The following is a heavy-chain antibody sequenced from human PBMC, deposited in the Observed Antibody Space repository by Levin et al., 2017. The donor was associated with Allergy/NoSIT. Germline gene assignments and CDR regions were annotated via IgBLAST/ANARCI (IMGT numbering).Heavy chain of an antibody. J-gene: IGHJ4*02. CDR2: LLLFLLSP. CDR3: VRDYMLGIQYY. Sequence: SLRLSCAASGFSFGTYTMNWVRQAPRKGLEWFFSLLLFLLSPSSSSSFKGRFTISRDNAKNAVYLQMASLRVEDTAVYYCVRDYMLGIQYYWGQGTLVTVS. V-gene: IGHV3-21*06. CDR1: GFSFGTYT. D-gene: IGHD3-10*02.